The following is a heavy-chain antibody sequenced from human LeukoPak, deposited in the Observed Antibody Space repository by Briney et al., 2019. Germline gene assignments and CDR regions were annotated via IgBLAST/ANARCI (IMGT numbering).Heavy chain of an antibody. V-gene: IGHV4-4*07. CDR1: GGSISSYY. CDR2: IYTSGST. J-gene: IGHJ5*02. D-gene: IGHD3-10*01. CDR3: AWIGSKERRSLQFDP. Sequence: SETLSLTCTVSGGSISSYYWSWIRQPAGKGLEWIGRIYTSGSTNYNPSLKSRVTMSVDTSKNQFSLKLSSVTAADTAVYYCAWIGSKERRSLQFDPWGQGTLVTVSS.